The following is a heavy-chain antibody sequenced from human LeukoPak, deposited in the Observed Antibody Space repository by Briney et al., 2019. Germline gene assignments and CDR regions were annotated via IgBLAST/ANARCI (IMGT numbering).Heavy chain of an antibody. CDR1: GGSFSGYY. D-gene: IGHD4-11*01. Sequence: SETLSLTCAVYGGSFSGYYWSWGRQPPGKGVEWIGEINHSGDTNYNPSLKSRVSMSVDVSKDQFSLKLTSLTAADTAVYYCARGSRNYNNYEGADYWGQGTLVTVSS. V-gene: IGHV4-34*01. CDR2: INHSGDT. CDR3: ARGSRNYNNYEGADY. J-gene: IGHJ4*02.